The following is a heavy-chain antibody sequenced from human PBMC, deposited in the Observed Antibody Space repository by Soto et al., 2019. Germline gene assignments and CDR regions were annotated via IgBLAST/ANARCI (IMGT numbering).Heavy chain of an antibody. CDR3: ANWLHYVPVDY. CDR2: IYYSGST. CDR1: GGSISSGDYY. Sequence: QVQLQESGPGLVKPSQTLSLTCTVSGGSISSGDYYWSWIRQPPGKGLEWIGYIYYSGSTYYNPSLKSRGTISVDMSKTQFSLKLSSVTAADTAVYYCANWLHYVPVDYWGQGTLVTVSS. D-gene: IGHD4-17*01. V-gene: IGHV4-30-4*01. J-gene: IGHJ4*02.